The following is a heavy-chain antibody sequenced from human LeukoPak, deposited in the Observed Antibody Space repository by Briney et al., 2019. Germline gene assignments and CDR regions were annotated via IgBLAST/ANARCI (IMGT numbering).Heavy chain of an antibody. D-gene: IGHD2-15*01. V-gene: IGHV4-59*01. J-gene: IGHJ6*02. CDR1: GGSISSYY. CDR3: ARVPQESYCSGGTCYHHYYGMDV. CDR2: IYYSGNT. Sequence: SETLSLTCTVSGGSISSYYWTWIRQPPGKGLEWIGYIYYSGNTNYNPSLNSRVTISVDTSKNQFSLKLSSVTATDTAVYYCARVPQESYCSGGTCYHHYYGMDVWGQGTTVTVSS.